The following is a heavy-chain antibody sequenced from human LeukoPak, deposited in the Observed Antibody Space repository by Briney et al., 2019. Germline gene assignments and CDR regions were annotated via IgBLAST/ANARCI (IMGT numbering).Heavy chain of an antibody. CDR3: ASGRAAGLLSYYFDY. D-gene: IGHD6-13*01. CDR1: GFTVSSNY. CDR2: IYSGGST. V-gene: IGHV3-66*01. Sequence: GGSLRLSCAASGFTVSSNYMSWVRQAPGKGLEWASVIYSGGSTYYADSVKGRFTISRDNSKNTLYLQMNSLRAEDTAVYYCASGRAAGLLSYYFDYWGQGTLVTVSS. J-gene: IGHJ4*02.